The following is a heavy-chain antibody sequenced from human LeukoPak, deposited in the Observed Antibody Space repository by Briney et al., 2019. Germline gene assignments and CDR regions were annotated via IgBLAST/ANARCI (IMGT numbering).Heavy chain of an antibody. J-gene: IGHJ1*01. CDR1: GYTFTSYY. V-gene: IGHV1-46*01. CDR3: ARASIAAAGGYFQH. CDR2: INPSGGSA. D-gene: IGHD6-13*01. Sequence: ASVKVSCKASGYTFTSYYMHWVRQAPGQGLEWMGIINPSGGSASYAQKFQGRVTMTRDTSTSTVYMELSSLRSEDTAAYYFARASIAAAGGYFQHWGQGTLVTVSS.